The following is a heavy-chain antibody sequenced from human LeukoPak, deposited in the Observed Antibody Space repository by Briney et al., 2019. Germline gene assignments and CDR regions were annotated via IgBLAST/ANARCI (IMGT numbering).Heavy chain of an antibody. CDR1: GYTFTNYD. J-gene: IGHJ5*02. CDR2: MDPKKGNT. D-gene: IGHD3-9*01. Sequence: ASVKVSCKASGYTFTNYDINWVRQASGQGLEWMGWMDPKKGNTGYAQKFRGRVTLTRNSSINTAYMELSSLTSEDTAVYYCARGGSLTGYHAWFDPWGQGTLVAASS. CDR3: ARGGSLTGYHAWFDP. V-gene: IGHV1-8*01.